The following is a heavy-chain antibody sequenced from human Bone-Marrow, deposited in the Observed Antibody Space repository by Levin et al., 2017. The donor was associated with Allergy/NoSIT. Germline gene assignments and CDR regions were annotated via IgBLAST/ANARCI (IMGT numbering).Heavy chain of an antibody. CDR2: ISYSGST. CDR3: ARSLRRENFDY. J-gene: IGHJ4*02. V-gene: IGHV4-59*01. Sequence: ESLKISCTVSGDSLSSYYWSWIRQPPGKRLEWIAYISYSGSTNYNPPLKSRVTLSVDTSKNHFSLNLTSVTAADTAVYYCARSLRRENFDYWGQGILVTVSS. CDR1: GDSLSSYY. D-gene: IGHD5-24*01.